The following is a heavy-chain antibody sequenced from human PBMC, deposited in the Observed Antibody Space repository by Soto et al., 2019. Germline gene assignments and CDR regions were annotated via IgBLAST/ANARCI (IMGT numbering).Heavy chain of an antibody. Sequence: GESLKISCKGSGYSFSGYWIGWVRQMPGKGLEWMGIIWPGDSDTRYSQSFQGQVTITADESTSTAYMELSSLRSEDTAVYYCAKGEDSSGYYKYYYYYYGMDVWGQGTTVTVSS. D-gene: IGHD3-22*01. J-gene: IGHJ6*02. CDR2: IWPGDSDT. CDR3: AKGEDSSGYYKYYYYYYGMDV. CDR1: GYSFSGYW. V-gene: IGHV5-51*01.